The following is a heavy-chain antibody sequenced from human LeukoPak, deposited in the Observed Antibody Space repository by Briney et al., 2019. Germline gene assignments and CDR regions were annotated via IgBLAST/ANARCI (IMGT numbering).Heavy chain of an antibody. D-gene: IGHD3-10*01. Sequence: GGSLRLSCAASGFTFSSYGMHWVRQAPGKGLEWVAFIRYDGSNKYYADSVKGRFTISRDNSKNTLYLQMNSLRAEDTAVYYCAKDRGYYYGSGTFDPWGQGTLVTVSS. V-gene: IGHV3-30*02. J-gene: IGHJ5*02. CDR2: IRYDGSNK. CDR1: GFTFSSYG. CDR3: AKDRGYYYGSGTFDP.